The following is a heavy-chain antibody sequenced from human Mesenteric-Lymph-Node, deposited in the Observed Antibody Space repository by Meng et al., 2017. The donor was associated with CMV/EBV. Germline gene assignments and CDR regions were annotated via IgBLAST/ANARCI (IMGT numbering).Heavy chain of an antibody. J-gene: IGHJ6*02. CDR1: GYSFTTYW. V-gene: IGHV5-51*01. Sequence: KVSCKGSGYSFTTYWIAWVRQMPGKGLQWMGIIYPGDSDTRYSPSFQGQVTISADKSISTAYLQWSSLKASDTAIYFCARHKGVGSTNYGMDVWAQGITVTVSS. CDR2: IYPGDSDT. D-gene: IGHD1-26*01. CDR3: ARHKGVGSTNYGMDV.